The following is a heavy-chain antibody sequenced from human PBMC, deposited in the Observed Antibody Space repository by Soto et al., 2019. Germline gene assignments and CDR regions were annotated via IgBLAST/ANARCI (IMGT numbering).Heavy chain of an antibody. CDR1: GGSFSGYY. CDR3: SRGAMVRGVKRVTAAGMDV. CDR2: INHSGST. Sequence: QVQLQQWGAGLLKPSETLSLTCAVYGGSFSGYYWSWIRQPPGKGLEWIGEINHSGSTNYNPSLKSRVTISVDTSKNQFSLKLSSVTAADTAVYYCSRGAMVRGVKRVTAAGMDVWGQGTTVTVSS. V-gene: IGHV4-34*01. J-gene: IGHJ6*02. D-gene: IGHD3-10*01.